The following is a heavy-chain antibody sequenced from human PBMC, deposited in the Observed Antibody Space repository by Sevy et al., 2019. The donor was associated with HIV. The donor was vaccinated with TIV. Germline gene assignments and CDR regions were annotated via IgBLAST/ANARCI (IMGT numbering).Heavy chain of an antibody. CDR3: TRGPLFSREYSGDCACPTIDY. J-gene: IGHJ4*02. CDR1: GVSFSDYY. CDR2: VSQSGSA. D-gene: IGHD2-21*01. Sequence: SETLSLTCGVSGVSFSDYYWACIRQSPGKGLEWIGEVSQSGSAYYNPSLRSRVIMTLDTSNNHVSLELTSMTAADTAVYYWTRGPLFSREYSGDCACPTIDYWSQGTSVTVSS. V-gene: IGHV4-34*01.